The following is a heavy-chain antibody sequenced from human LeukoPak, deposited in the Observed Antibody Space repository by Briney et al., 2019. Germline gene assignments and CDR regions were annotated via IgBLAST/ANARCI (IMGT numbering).Heavy chain of an antibody. Sequence: KPGRSLRLSCAASGFTFDGYAMHWVRQAPGKGLEWVSGISWNSGSIGYADSVKGRFTISRDNAKNSLYLQMNSLRAEDTALYYCAKGLGGELAAADYWGQGTLVTVSS. CDR2: ISWNSGSI. CDR1: GFTFDGYA. V-gene: IGHV3-9*01. D-gene: IGHD6-13*01. J-gene: IGHJ4*02. CDR3: AKGLGGELAAADY.